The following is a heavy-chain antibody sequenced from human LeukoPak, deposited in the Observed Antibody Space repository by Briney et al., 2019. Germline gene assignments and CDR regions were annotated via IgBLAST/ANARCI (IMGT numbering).Heavy chain of an antibody. CDR3: ATEVGQWLVRT. J-gene: IGHJ5*02. D-gene: IGHD6-19*01. CDR1: GYSISSGYY. CDR2: IYHSGST. V-gene: IGHV4-38-2*01. Sequence: PSETLSLTCAVSGYSISSGYYWGWIRQPPGKELEWIGSIYHSGSTYYNPSLKSRVTISVDTSKNQFSLKLRSVTAADTAVYYCATEVGQWLVRTWGQGTLVTFSS.